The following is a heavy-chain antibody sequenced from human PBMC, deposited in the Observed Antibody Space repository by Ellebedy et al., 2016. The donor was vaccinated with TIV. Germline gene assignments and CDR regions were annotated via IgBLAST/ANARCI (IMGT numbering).Heavy chain of an antibody. CDR2: ISWDGGST. CDR1: GFTSDDYN. D-gene: IGHD6-19*01. V-gene: IGHV3-43*01. CDR3: AKDGLGGSAVSGDYYLDS. J-gene: IGHJ4*02. Sequence: GESLKISCAASGFTSDDYNMHWVRQVPGKGLEWVALISWDGGSTYYGDSVKGRFTISRDNSKNSLFLQMNSLRTEDTALYFWAKDGLGGSAVSGDYYLDSWGQGTLVTVSS.